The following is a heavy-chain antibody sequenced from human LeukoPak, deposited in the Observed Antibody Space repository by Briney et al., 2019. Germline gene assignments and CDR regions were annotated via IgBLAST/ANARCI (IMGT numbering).Heavy chain of an antibody. J-gene: IGHJ6*02. CDR2: IKQDGSEK. Sequence: GGSLRLSCAASGFTFSSYWMSWVRQAPGKGLEWVANIKQDGSEKYYVDSVEGRFTISRDNAKNSLYLQMNSLRAEDTALYYCAKDVYYYYYYGMDVWGQGTTVTVSS. CDR1: GFTFSSYW. V-gene: IGHV3-7*03. CDR3: AKDVYYYYYYGMDV. D-gene: IGHD2-8*01.